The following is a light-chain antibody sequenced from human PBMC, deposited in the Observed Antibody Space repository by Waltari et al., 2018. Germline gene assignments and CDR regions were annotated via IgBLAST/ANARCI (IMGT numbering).Light chain of an antibody. CDR3: QQYGSSPPWT. CDR2: DAS. Sequence: EIVFTRPAATLSLSPGERATLSCGAIQSVNSNYLAWYQQKPGLAPRHLIYDASSRATGIPDRFTGSGSGTDFTLTISRLEPEDFAVYYCQQYGSSPPWTFGQGTKVEIK. V-gene: IGKV3D-20*01. J-gene: IGKJ1*01. CDR1: QSVNSNY.